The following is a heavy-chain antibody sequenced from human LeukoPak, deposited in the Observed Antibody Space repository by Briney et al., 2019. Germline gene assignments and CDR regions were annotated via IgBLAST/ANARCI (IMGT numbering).Heavy chain of an antibody. J-gene: IGHJ3*02. CDR3: ARSVRSQQDAFDI. Sequence: SETLSLTCTVSGGSISSYYWSWIRQPPGKGLEWIGYIYYSGSTNYNPSLKSRVTISVDTSKNQFSLKLSSVTAADTAMYYCARSVRSQQDAFDIWGQGTMVTVSS. V-gene: IGHV4-59*01. CDR2: IYYSGST. CDR1: GGSISSYY.